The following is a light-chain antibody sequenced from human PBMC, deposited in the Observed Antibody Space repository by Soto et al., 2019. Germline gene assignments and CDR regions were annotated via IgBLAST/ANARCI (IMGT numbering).Light chain of an antibody. CDR2: LNSDGSH. CDR1: SGHSSYA. J-gene: IGLJ2*01. CDR3: QTWGTGTHVV. V-gene: IGLV4-69*01. Sequence: QLVLTQSPSASASLGASVKLTCTLSSGHSSYAIAWHQQQPEKGPRYLMKLNSDGSHSKGDGIPDRFSGSSSGAERYLTISSLQSEDEADYYCQTWGTGTHVVFGGGTKSPS.